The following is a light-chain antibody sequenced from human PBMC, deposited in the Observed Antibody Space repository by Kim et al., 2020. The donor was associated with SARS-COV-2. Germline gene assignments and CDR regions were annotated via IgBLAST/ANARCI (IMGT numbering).Light chain of an antibody. Sequence: QLVLTQSPSASASLGASVKLTCTLSSGHSNYAIAWHQQQPEKGPRFLMKVNSDGSHNKGDGIPDRFSGSSSGAERYLTISRLQSEDEADYYCQTWGTGNWVFGGGPKLPVL. J-gene: IGLJ3*02. CDR1: SGHSNYA. CDR2: VNSDGSH. V-gene: IGLV4-69*01. CDR3: QTWGTGNWV.